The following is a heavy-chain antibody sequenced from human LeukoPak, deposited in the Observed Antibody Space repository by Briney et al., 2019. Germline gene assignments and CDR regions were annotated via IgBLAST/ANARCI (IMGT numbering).Heavy chain of an antibody. CDR2: ISANTGKT. Sequence: GASLKVSCKASGYTFTNNAISWVRQAPGQGLEGMGWISANTGKTNYAQKFQSRVTMTTDTSTTTAYMELRSLRSDDTAVYYCARNGNNTVSDYWGQGTVVTVSS. V-gene: IGHV1-18*01. D-gene: IGHD2/OR15-2a*01. CDR3: ARNGNNTVSDY. J-gene: IGHJ4*02. CDR1: GYTFTNNA.